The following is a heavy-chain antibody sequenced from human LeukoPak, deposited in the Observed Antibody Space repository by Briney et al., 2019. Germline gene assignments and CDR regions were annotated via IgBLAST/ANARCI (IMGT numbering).Heavy chain of an antibody. D-gene: IGHD3-22*01. CDR2: ISSSSSYI. CDR3: ARDEPLHYYDSSGSQYYFDY. V-gene: IGHV3-21*01. CDR1: GFTFSSYS. Sequence: GESLRLSCAASGFTFSSYSMNWVRQAPGKGLEWVSSISSSSSYIYYADSVKGRFTISRDNAKNSLYLQMNSLRAEDTAVYYCARDEPLHYYDSSGSQYYFDYWGQGTLVTVSS. J-gene: IGHJ4*02.